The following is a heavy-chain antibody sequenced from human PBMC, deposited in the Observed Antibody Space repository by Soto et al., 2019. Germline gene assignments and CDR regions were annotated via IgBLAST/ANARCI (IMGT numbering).Heavy chain of an antibody. J-gene: IGHJ6*02. CDR1: GGSISSYY. CDR2: IYYSGST. V-gene: IGHV4-59*01. Sequence: TSETLSLTCTVSGGSISSYYGSWIRQPPGKGLEWIGYIYYSGSTSYNPSLKSRVTISVDTSKNQFSLKLSSVTAADTAVYYCARDGDSSSWYRYYYYGMDVWGQGTTVTVSS. CDR3: ARDGDSSSWYRYYYYGMDV. D-gene: IGHD6-13*01.